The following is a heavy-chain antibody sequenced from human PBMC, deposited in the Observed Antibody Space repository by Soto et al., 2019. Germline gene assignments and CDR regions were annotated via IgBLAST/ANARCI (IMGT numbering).Heavy chain of an antibody. CDR1: GFTFSSYA. D-gene: IGHD3-16*01. CDR2: ISGSGGST. V-gene: IGHV3-23*01. CDR3: VKDWGCSTRSYFDY. J-gene: IGHJ4*02. Sequence: GGSLRLSCAASGFTFSSYAMSWVRQAPGKGLEWVSAISGSGGSTYYADSVKGRFTISRDNSKNTLYLQMNSLRAEDTAVYYCVKDWGCSTRSYFDYWGQGTLVTVSS.